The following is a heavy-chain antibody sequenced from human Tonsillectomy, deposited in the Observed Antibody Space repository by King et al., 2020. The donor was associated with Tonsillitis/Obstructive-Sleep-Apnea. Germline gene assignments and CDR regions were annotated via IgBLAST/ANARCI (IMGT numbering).Heavy chain of an antibody. J-gene: IGHJ5*01. CDR1: GFTFSSYT. V-gene: IGHV3-21*01. CDR2: IRGSSSYI. CDR3: VRDFFDS. Sequence: QLVQSGGGLVKPGGSLRLSCAASGFTFSSYTMNWVRQAPGKGLEWVSSIRGSSSYIYCADSVKGRFTISRDNAKNSLYLQMNSLRAEDTAVYYCVRDFFDSWGQGPLVTVSS.